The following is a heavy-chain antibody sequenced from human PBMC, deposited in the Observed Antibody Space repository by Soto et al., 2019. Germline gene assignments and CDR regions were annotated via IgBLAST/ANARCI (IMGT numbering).Heavy chain of an antibody. CDR3: ATAQSGYHYYYGMDV. Sequence: GGSLRLSXAASGFTFSSYGMHWVRQAPGKGLEWVAVIWYDGSNKYYADSVKGRFTISRDNSKNTLYLQMNSLRAEDTAVYYCATAQSGYHYYYGMDVWGQGTTVTVSS. CDR1: GFTFSSYG. CDR2: IWYDGSNK. J-gene: IGHJ6*02. V-gene: IGHV3-33*01. D-gene: IGHD3-3*01.